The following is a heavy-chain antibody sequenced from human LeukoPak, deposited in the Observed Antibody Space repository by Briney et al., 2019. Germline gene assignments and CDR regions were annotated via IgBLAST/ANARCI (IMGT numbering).Heavy chain of an antibody. V-gene: IGHV3-23*01. CDR2: IGSSVNTT. J-gene: IGHJ6*02. D-gene: IGHD3-9*01. CDR1: GFTFSNYA. CDR3: ARDQAFDWFYYYYGMDV. Sequence: GGSLRLACAASGFTFSNYALSWVRQAPGKGLEWVSSIGSSVNTTHYADSVKGRFTISRDNSKNTLYLQMNSLSAEVTAIYYCARDQAFDWFYYYYGMDVWGLGTTVIVSS.